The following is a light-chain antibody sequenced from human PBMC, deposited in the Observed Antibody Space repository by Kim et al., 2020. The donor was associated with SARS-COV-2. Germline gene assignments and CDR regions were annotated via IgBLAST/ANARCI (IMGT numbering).Light chain of an antibody. J-gene: IGLJ3*02. V-gene: IGLV3-25*03. CDR3: QSADSSGTYPV. CDR1: ALPKQY. Sequence: PGQTARITCSVDALPKQYAYWYQPKPGQAPVLVIYKDSERPSGIPERFSGSSAGTTVTLTISGVQAEDEADYYCQSADSSGTYPVFGGGTQLTVL. CDR2: KDS.